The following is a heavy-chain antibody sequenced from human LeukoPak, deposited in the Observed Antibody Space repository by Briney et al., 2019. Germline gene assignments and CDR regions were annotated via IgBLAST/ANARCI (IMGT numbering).Heavy chain of an antibody. D-gene: IGHD2-2*01. Sequence: SETLSLTCTVSGGSISSGGYYWSWIRQHPGKGLEWIGYIYYSGSTYYNPSLKSRVTISVDTSKNQLSLKLSSVTAADTAVYYCARVRSCTSCNDYYYYYGMDVWGQGTTVTVSS. CDR1: GGSISSGGYY. J-gene: IGHJ6*02. CDR2: IYYSGST. CDR3: ARVRSCTSCNDYYYYYGMDV. V-gene: IGHV4-31*03.